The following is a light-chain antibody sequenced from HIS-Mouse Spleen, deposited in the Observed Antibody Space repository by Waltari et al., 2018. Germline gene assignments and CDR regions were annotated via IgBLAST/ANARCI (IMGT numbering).Light chain of an antibody. V-gene: IGLV2-14*01. J-gene: IGLJ2*01. Sequence: QSALTQPASVSGSPGQSITIPCPGPSSDVGGYNYASWYQQHPGKAPKLMIYEVSNRPSGVSNRFSGSKSGNTASLTISGLQAEDEADYYCSSYTSSSTLVFGGGTKLTVL. CDR3: SSYTSSSTLV. CDR1: SSDVGGYNY. CDR2: EVS.